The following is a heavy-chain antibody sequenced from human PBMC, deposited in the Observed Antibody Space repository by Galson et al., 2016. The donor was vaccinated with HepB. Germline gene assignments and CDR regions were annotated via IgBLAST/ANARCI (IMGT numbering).Heavy chain of an antibody. V-gene: IGHV1-3*01. Sequence: SVKVSCKASGYTFTSYAMHWVRQAPGQRLEWMGWINAGNGNTKYSQMFQGRVTITRDTSASTAYMELSSLRSEDTAVYYCARIFPYTNYVGSFDYWGQGALVTVSS. CDR1: GYTFTSYA. J-gene: IGHJ4*02. CDR3: ARIFPYTNYVGSFDY. CDR2: INAGNGNT. D-gene: IGHD4-11*01.